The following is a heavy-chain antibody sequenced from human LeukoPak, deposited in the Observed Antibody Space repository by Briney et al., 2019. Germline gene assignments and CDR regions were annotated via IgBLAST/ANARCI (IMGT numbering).Heavy chain of an antibody. CDR2: ISSRSTYM. D-gene: IGHD3-3*01. J-gene: IGHJ6*03. Sequence: PGGSLRLSCAASGFTFSSYNMNWVRQAPGKGLEWVSSISSRSTYMYYADSLKGRFTISRDNAKNSLYLQMNSLRAEDTAVYHYARAFGDFWSGYYPSYYNYYMDVWGKGTTVIVSS. CDR1: GFTFSSYN. CDR3: ARAFGDFWSGYYPSYYNYYMDV. V-gene: IGHV3-21*01.